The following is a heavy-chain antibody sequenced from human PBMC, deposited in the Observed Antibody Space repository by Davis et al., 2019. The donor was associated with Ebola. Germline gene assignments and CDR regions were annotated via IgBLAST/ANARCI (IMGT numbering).Heavy chain of an antibody. CDR1: GYTFTGYY. V-gene: IGHV1-2*04. Sequence: AASVKVSCKASGYTFTGYYMHWVRQAPGQGLEWMGWIKPNSGGTNYAQKFQGWVTMTRDTSISTAYMELSRLRSDDTAVYYCARGGTTGGRYYGMDVWGQGTTVTVSS. CDR3: ARGGTTGGRYYGMDV. D-gene: IGHD1-1*01. CDR2: IKPNSGGT. J-gene: IGHJ6*02.